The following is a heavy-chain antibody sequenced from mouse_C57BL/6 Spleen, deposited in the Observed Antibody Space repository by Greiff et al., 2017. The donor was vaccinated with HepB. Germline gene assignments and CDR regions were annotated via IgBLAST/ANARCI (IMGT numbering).Heavy chain of an antibody. V-gene: IGHV1-18*01. CDR2: INPNNGGT. CDR1: GYTFTDYN. D-gene: IGHD1-1*01. Sequence: EVKLMESGPELVKPGASVKIPCKASGYTFTDYNMDWVKQSHGKSLEWIGDINPNNGGTIYNQKFKGKATLTVDKSSSTAYMELRSLTSEDTAVYYCARSGYYYGSSFEDFDVWGTGTTVTVSS. J-gene: IGHJ1*03. CDR3: ARSGYYYGSSFEDFDV.